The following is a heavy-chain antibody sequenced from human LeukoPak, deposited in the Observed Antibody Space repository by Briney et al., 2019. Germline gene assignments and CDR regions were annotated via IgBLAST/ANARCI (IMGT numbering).Heavy chain of an antibody. CDR3: AKDVGTLLLSYGMDV. V-gene: IGHV3-23*01. D-gene: IGHD2-15*01. J-gene: IGHJ6*02. Sequence: GGSLRLSCAASGFTFSSYAMSWVRQAPGKGLEWVSAIRGRGGSTYYADSVKGRFTISRDNSKNPLYLQTNSLRAEDTAVYYCAKDVGTLLLSYGMDVWGQGTTVTVSS. CDR1: GFTFSSYA. CDR2: IRGRGGST.